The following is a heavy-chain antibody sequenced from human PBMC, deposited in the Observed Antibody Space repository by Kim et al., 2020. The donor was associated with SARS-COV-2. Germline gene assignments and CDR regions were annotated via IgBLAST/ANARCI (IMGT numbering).Heavy chain of an antibody. CDR1: GFTFSNAW. CDR2: IKSKTDGGTT. V-gene: IGHV3-15*01. J-gene: IGHJ6*02. CDR3: TLSVGSGSYLWYYYGMDV. Sequence: GGSLRLSCAASGFTFSNAWMSWVRQAPGKGLEWVGRIKSKTDGGTTDYAAPVKGRFTISRDDSKNTLYLQMNSLKTEDTAVYYCTLSVGSGSYLWYYYGMDVWGQGTTVTVSS. D-gene: IGHD3-10*01.